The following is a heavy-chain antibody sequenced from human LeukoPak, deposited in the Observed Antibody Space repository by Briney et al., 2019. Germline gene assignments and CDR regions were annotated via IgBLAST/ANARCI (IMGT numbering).Heavy chain of an antibody. V-gene: IGHV3-30*18. D-gene: IGHD6-13*01. CDR2: ISYDGSNK. J-gene: IGHJ4*02. CDR1: GFTFSNYG. Sequence: GGSLRLSCAASGFTFSNYGMHWVRQAPGKGLEWVAVISYDGSNKYYADSVKGRFTISRDNSKNTLYLQMDSLRAEDTAVYYCAKMGGGIAAAGTAYWGQGTLVTVSS. CDR3: AKMGGGIAAAGTAY.